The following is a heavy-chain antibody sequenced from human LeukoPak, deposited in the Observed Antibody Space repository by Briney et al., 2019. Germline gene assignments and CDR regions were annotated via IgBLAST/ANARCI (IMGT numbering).Heavy chain of an antibody. Sequence: GGSLRLSCAASGFTFTTYSMNWVRQAPGKGLEWVSSISRSGSDIYYADSVKGLFTISRDNAKNSLYLQMNTLGVEDTAVYYCARPMTGFVSDDAFDLWGQGTMVTVSS. CDR1: GFTFTTYS. D-gene: IGHD5/OR15-5a*01. J-gene: IGHJ3*01. CDR3: ARPMTGFVSDDAFDL. CDR2: ISRSGSDI. V-gene: IGHV3-21*01.